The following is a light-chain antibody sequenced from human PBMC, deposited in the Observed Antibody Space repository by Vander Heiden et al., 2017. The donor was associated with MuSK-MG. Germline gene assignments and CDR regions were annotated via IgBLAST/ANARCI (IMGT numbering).Light chain of an antibody. CDR3: QQRDSTPRT. V-gene: IGKV1-39*01. CDR2: ASS. J-gene: IGKJ1*01. CDR1: QSIDNY. Sequence: DVQMTQSPSSLPASVGDRVTITCRASQSIDNYLNWFQQKVGEAPRLLIYASSTLQSGVPSRFSGSGSGTDFTLTISSLQPEDFATYYCQQRDSTPRTVGQGTKVEVK.